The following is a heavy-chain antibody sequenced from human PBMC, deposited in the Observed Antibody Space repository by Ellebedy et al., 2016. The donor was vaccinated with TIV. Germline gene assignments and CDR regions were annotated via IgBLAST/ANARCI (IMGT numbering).Heavy chain of an antibody. CDR2: IKQDGSEK. D-gene: IGHD5-18*01. Sequence: GESLKISCAASGFSFSSYWMSWVRQAPGKGLEWVANIKQDGSEKYYVDSVKGRFTISRDNAKNSLYLQMNSLRAEDTAVYYCARDYGYSYGYWGQGTLVTVSS. CDR1: GFSFSSYW. J-gene: IGHJ4*02. CDR3: ARDYGYSYGY. V-gene: IGHV3-7*04.